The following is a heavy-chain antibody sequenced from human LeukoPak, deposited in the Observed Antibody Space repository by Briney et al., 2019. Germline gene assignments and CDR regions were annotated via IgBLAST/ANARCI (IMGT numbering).Heavy chain of an antibody. D-gene: IGHD3-3*01. CDR3: ARTGLDYDFWSGYTLNWFDP. CDR2: IYYSGST. CDR1: GGSISSHY. J-gene: IGHJ5*02. Sequence: SETLSLTCTVSGGSISSHYWRWIRQPPGKGLEWIGYIYYSGSTNYNPSLKSRVTISVDTSKNQFSLKLSSVTAADTAVYYCARTGLDYDFWSGYTLNWFDPWGQGTLVTVSS. V-gene: IGHV4-59*11.